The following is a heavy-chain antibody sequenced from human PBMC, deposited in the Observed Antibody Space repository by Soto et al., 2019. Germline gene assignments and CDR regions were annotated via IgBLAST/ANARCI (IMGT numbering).Heavy chain of an antibody. CDR3: ARDRGAARPGAFDI. D-gene: IGHD6-6*01. J-gene: IGHJ3*02. CDR2: ISSSSSYI. CDR1: GFTFSSYS. V-gene: IGHV3-21*01. Sequence: GGSLRLSCAASGFTFSSYSMNWVRQAPGKGLEWVSSISSSSSYIYYADSVKGRFTISRDNAKNSLYLQMNSLRAEDTAVYYCARDRGAARPGAFDIWGQGTMVTVSS.